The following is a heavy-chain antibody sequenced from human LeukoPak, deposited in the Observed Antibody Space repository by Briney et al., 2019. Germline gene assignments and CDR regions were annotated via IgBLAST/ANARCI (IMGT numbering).Heavy chain of an antibody. CDR2: IWYDGSNK. Sequence: GGSLRLSCAASGFTFSSYGMHWVRQAPGKGLEWVALIWYDGSNKYYADSVKGRFTISRDNSKNTLFLQMNSLRVEDTAIYYCVKDIQLSTWGLGTMVTVSS. D-gene: IGHD5-24*01. V-gene: IGHV3-33*06. CDR1: GFTFSSYG. CDR3: VKDIQLST. J-gene: IGHJ3*01.